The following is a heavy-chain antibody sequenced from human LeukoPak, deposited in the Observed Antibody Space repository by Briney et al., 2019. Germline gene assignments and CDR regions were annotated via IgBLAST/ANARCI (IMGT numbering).Heavy chain of an antibody. V-gene: IGHV1-18*01. D-gene: IGHD4-17*01. CDR2: XSTYNGNT. Sequence: ASVKVSCKASGYTFKNYGXXXXXXAXGXXXXWXXXXSTYNGNTNYAQKLQGRVTMXTDTSTSTAYMELRSLRSDDTAVYYCARDTFGDYGSDYFDYWGQGTLVTVSS. CDR3: ARDTFGDYGSDYFDY. CDR1: GYTFKNYG. J-gene: IGHJ4*02.